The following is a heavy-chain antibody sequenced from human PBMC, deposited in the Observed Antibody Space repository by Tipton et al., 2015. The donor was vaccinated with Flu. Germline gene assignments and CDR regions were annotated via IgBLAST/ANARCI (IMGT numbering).Heavy chain of an antibody. CDR1: GFTFSSYS. CDR3: ARDSSQLLPFDY. V-gene: IGHV3-21*01. D-gene: IGHD2-2*01. J-gene: IGHJ4*02. Sequence: SLRLSCAASGFTFSSYSMNWVRQAPGKGLEWVSSISSSSSYIYYADSVKGRFTISRDNAKNSLYLQMNSLRAVDTAVYYCARDSSQLLPFDYWGQGTLVTVSS. CDR2: ISSSSSYI.